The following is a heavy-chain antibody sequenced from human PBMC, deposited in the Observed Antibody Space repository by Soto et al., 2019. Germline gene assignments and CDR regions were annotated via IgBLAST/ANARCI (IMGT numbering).Heavy chain of an antibody. CDR2: TYYRSKWYN. J-gene: IGHJ4*02. V-gene: IGHV6-1*01. CDR3: ARDRNIAAAGTVEAGFDY. D-gene: IGHD6-13*01. CDR1: GHSCSNHSAP. Sequence: SQTLSLTGAISGHSCSNHSAPWNSIIQSPSGGLEWLGRTYYRSKWYNDYAVSVKSRITINPDTSKNQFSLQLNSVTPEDTAVYYCARDRNIAAAGTVEAGFDYWGQGPLVTVPS.